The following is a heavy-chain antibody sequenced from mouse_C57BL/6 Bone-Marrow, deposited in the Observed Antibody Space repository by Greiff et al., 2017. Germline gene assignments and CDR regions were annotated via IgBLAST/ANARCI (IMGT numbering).Heavy chain of an antibody. Sequence: QVQLKEPGAELVKPGASVKLSCKASGYTFTSYWMQWVKQRPGQGLDWIGEIDPSDSYTTYNQKFKGKATLTVDTTSSTAYMQLSSLTSEDSAIYYCARGITTIVDPLFDYWGQGTTLTVSS. J-gene: IGHJ2*01. V-gene: IGHV1-50*01. CDR2: IDPSDSYT. CDR3: ARGITTIVDPLFDY. D-gene: IGHD1-1*01. CDR1: GYTFTSYW.